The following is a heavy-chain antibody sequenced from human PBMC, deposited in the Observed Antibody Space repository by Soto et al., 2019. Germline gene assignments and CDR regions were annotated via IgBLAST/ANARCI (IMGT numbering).Heavy chain of an antibody. CDR2: ITDSGAAS. V-gene: IGHV3-23*01. J-gene: IGHJ4*02. CDR3: ARDLSVVFDY. Sequence: GGSLRLSCTASGFTFNKYAMSWVRQAPGKGLEWVSAITDSGAASHYADSVKGRFTVSRDNSKNTLYLQMNSLRADDTAVYYCARDLSVVFDYWGQGTLVTVSS. CDR1: GFTFNKYA. D-gene: IGHD2-15*01.